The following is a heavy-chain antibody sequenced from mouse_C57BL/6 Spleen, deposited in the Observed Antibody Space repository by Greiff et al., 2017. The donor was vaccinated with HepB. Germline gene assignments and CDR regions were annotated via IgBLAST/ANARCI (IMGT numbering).Heavy chain of an antibody. V-gene: IGHV1-55*01. CDR1: GYTFTSYW. Sequence: QVQLQQSGAELVKPGASVKMSCKASGYTFTSYWITWVKQRPGQGLEWIGDIYPGSGSTNYNEKFKSKATLTVDTSSSTAYMQLSSLTSEDSAVYYCARETYGSSYLWFAYWGQGTLVTVSA. D-gene: IGHD1-1*01. CDR2: IYPGSGST. CDR3: ARETYGSSYLWFAY. J-gene: IGHJ3*01.